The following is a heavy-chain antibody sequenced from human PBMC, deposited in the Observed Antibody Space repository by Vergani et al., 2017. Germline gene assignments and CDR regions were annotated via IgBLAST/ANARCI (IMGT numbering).Heavy chain of an antibody. J-gene: IGHJ4*02. Sequence: EVQLVESGGGLVKPGGSLRLSCAASGFTFSNAWMNWVRQAPGKGLEWVGRIKSKTDGGTTDYAAPVKGRFTISRDDSKNTLYLQMNSLKTEDTAVYYCTTGGSYYYDSSGYYPPDYWGQGTLVTVSA. V-gene: IGHV3-15*07. D-gene: IGHD3-22*01. CDR1: GFTFSNAW. CDR3: TTGGSYYYDSSGYYPPDY. CDR2: IKSKTDGGTT.